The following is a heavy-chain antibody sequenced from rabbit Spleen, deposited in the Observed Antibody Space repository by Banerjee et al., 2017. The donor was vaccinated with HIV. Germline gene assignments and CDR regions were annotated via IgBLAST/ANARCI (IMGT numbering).Heavy chain of an antibody. CDR3: ARDTATSFSTYGMDL. Sequence: QQQLVESGGGLVKPGASLTLTCKASGFSFSDRDVMCWVRQAPGKGLEWIACTVGGRSTFTYYASWVNGRFTISKASSTTVTLQMTSLTAADTATYFCARDTATSFSTYGMDLWGQGTLVTVS. J-gene: IGHJ6*01. D-gene: IGHD1-1*01. V-gene: IGHV1S45*01. CDR2: TVGGRSTFT. CDR1: GFSFSDRDV.